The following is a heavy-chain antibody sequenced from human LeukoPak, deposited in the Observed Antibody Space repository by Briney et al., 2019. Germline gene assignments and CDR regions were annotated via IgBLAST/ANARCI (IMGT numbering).Heavy chain of an antibody. V-gene: IGHV4-34*01. CDR2: INHSGST. CDR1: GGSFSAYY. D-gene: IGHD5-24*01. CDR3: ARYGKGRWLTSTRPFWYFDL. Sequence: SETLSLTCAVYGGSFSAYYWSWIRQPPGKELEWIGEINHSGSTNYNPSLKSRVTISVDTSKNQFSLKLSSVTAADTAVYYCARYGKGRWLTSTRPFWYFDLWGRGTLVTVSS. J-gene: IGHJ2*01.